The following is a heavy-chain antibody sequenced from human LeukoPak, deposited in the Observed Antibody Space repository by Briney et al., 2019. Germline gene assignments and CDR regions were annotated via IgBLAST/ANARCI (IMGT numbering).Heavy chain of an antibody. J-gene: IGHJ4*02. Sequence: SETLSLTCAVYGGSFSGYYWSWIRQPPGKGLEWIGEINHSGSTNYNPSLKSRVTISVDTSKNQFSLRLSSVTAADTAVYYCARISRWGPYWGQGILVTVSS. D-gene: IGHD3-16*01. CDR3: ARISRWGPY. CDR2: INHSGST. CDR1: GGSFSGYY. V-gene: IGHV4-34*01.